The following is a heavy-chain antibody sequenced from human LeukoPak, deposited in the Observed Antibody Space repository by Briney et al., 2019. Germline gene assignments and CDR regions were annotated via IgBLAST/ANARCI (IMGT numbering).Heavy chain of an antibody. CDR1: GFTFSYYY. J-gene: IGHJ5*02. CDR2: IISSGSTI. Sequence: GSLRLSCAASGFTFSYYYMSWVRQAPGKGLEWVSYIISSGSTIYYADSVKGRFTISRDNAKNSLYLQMNSLRAEDTAVYYCARGGFDPWGQGTLVTVSS. CDR3: ARGGFDP. V-gene: IGHV3-11*01.